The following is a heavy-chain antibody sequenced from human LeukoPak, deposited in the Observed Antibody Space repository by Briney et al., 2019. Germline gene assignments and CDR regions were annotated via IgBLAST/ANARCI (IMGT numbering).Heavy chain of an antibody. CDR2: ISYDGSNK. J-gene: IGHJ6*02. Sequence: GGSLRLSCAASGFSFSSYAMHWVRQAPGRGLEWVVVISYDGSNKYYADSVKGRFIISRDNAKNSLYLQMNSLRAEDTALYYCARGLKSPYYYYGLDVWGQGTTVTVSS. CDR3: ARGLKSPYYYYGLDV. V-gene: IGHV3-30*04. CDR1: GFSFSSYA.